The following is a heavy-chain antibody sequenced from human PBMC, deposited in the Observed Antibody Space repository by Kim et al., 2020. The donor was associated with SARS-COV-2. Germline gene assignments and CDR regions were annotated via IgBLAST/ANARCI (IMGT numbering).Heavy chain of an antibody. D-gene: IGHD3-3*01. CDR2: INHSGRT. J-gene: IGHJ4*02. CDR3: AVGRAYIT. V-gene: IGHV4-34*01. Sequence: SETLSLNCIVYGGSFSDYYWGWIRQPPGKGLEWIGEINHSGRTYYSPSLKSRVTLSVDTSRNQFSLKLTSVTAADTAVYYCAVGRAYITWGRGTLVTVSS. CDR1: GGSFSDYY.